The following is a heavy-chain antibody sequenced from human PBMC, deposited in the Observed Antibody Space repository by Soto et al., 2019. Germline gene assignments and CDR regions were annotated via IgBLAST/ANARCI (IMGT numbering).Heavy chain of an antibody. J-gene: IGHJ6*02. V-gene: IGHV3-9*01. CDR2: INWNSGSI. Sequence: EVQLVEAGGGLVQPGRSLRLSCAASGFPFDDYAMHLVRQAPGKGLEWVSGINWNSGSIGYADSVKGRFTISRDNAKNSLYLQMNSLRTEDTALYYWAKEKGFGGVRKGMDVWGPGNTVNVSS. CDR1: GFPFDDYA. CDR3: AKEKGFGGVRKGMDV. D-gene: IGHD3-16*01.